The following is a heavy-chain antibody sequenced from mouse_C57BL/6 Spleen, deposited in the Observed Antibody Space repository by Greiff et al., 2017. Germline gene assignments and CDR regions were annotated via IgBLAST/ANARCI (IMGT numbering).Heavy chain of an antibody. D-gene: IGHD2-3*01. V-gene: IGHV14-4*01. CDR3: TTRYDGYWYFDV. CDR1: GFNIKDDY. Sequence: DVKLVESGAELVRPGASVKLSCTASGFNIKDDYMHWVKQRPEQGLEWIGWIDPENGDTEYASKFQGKATITADTSSNTAYLQLSSLTSEDTAVYYCTTRYDGYWYFDVWGTGTTVTVSS. CDR2: IDPENGDT. J-gene: IGHJ1*03.